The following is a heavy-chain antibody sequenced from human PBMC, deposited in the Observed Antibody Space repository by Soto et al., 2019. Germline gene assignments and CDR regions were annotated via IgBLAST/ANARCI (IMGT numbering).Heavy chain of an antibody. CDR3: AKDHIHSRFLEWLPSDFDY. CDR1: GFTFSSYG. Sequence: PGGSLRLSCAASGFTFSSYGMHWVRQAPGKGLEWVAVISYDGSIKYYADSVKGRFTISRDNSKNTLYLQMNSLRAEDTAVYYCAKDHIHSRFLEWLPSDFDYWGQGTLVTVSS. J-gene: IGHJ4*02. CDR2: ISYDGSIK. V-gene: IGHV3-30*18. D-gene: IGHD3-3*01.